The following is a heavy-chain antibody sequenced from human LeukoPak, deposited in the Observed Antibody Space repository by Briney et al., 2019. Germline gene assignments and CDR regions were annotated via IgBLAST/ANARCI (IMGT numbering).Heavy chain of an antibody. Sequence: SETLSLTCAVYGGFFSGYYWSWIRQPPGKGLEWIGEINHSGSTNYNPSLKSRVTISVDTSKNQFSLKLSSVTAADTAVYYCARESAEDSSGWYYFDYWGQGTLVTVSS. CDR2: INHSGST. V-gene: IGHV4-34*01. D-gene: IGHD6-19*01. CDR3: ARESAEDSSGWYYFDY. J-gene: IGHJ4*02. CDR1: GGFFSGYY.